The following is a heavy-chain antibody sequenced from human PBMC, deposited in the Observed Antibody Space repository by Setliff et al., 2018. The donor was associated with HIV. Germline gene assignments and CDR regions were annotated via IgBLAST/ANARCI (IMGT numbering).Heavy chain of an antibody. CDR2: IYNSGST. CDR3: ARGEGIVGAWKTWLDP. D-gene: IGHD1-26*01. Sequence: SETLSLTCTVSGGSISSYYWSWIRQPAGKGLEWIGRIYNSGSTIYNPSLKSLFTLSLDTSKNQFSLKLSSVTAADTATYSCARGEGIVGAWKTWLDPWGQGTLVTVSS. CDR1: GGSISSYY. J-gene: IGHJ5*02. V-gene: IGHV4-4*07.